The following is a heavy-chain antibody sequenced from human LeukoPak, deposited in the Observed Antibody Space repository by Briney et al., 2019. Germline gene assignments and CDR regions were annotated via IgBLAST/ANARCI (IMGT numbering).Heavy chain of an antibody. CDR3: ARANEVVRGVIMDV. Sequence: ASVRVSCKVSGITLNDLSIQWVRQAPGKGLEWMGGFDPEDGETIYAPKFQARVTMTQDTYEDTAYMELRSLRSDDTAVYYCARANEVVRGVIMDVWGKGTTVTISS. V-gene: IGHV1-24*01. J-gene: IGHJ6*04. D-gene: IGHD3-10*01. CDR2: FDPEDGET. CDR1: GITLNDLS.